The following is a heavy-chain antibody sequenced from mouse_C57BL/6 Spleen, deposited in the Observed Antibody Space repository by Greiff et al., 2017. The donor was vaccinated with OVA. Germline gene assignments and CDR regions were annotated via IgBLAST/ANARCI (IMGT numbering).Heavy chain of an antibody. D-gene: IGHD1-1*01. Sequence: QVQLKESGAELARPGASVKLSCKASGYTFTSYGISWVKQRTGQGLEWIGEIYPRSGNTYYNEKFKGKATLTADKSSSTAYMELRSLTSEDSAVYFCARRDYGSRYYFDYWGQGTTLTVSS. CDR1: GYTFTSYG. V-gene: IGHV1-81*01. CDR3: ARRDYGSRYYFDY. CDR2: IYPRSGNT. J-gene: IGHJ2*01.